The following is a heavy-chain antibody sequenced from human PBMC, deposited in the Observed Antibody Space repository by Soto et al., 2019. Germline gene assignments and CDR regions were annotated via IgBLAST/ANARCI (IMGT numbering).Heavy chain of an antibody. CDR2: IKYSGTT. Sequence: SETLSLTCTVSGGSISSSRCHWGWIRQPPGKGLEWIASIKYSGTTFYNPSLKSRVTLSVDTSKNQFALKLSSVTAADTAVYYCARLIIWEFGELGPTGTEWGQGTLVTVSS. CDR1: GGSISSSRCH. J-gene: IGHJ4*02. CDR3: ARLIIWEFGELGPTGTE. V-gene: IGHV4-39*01. D-gene: IGHD3-10*01.